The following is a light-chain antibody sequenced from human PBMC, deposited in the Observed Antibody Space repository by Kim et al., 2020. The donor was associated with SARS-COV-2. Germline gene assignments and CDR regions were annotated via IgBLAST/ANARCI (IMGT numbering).Light chain of an antibody. CDR3: QEYNSYWT. J-gene: IGKJ1*01. CDR2: KAS. Sequence: SASVGDRVTITCRASHSISSWLAWYQQKPGEAPKLLIYKASSLETGFPSRFSGSGSGTEFTLTISSLQPDDFATYYCQEYNSYWTFGQGTKVDIK. V-gene: IGKV1-5*03. CDR1: HSISSW.